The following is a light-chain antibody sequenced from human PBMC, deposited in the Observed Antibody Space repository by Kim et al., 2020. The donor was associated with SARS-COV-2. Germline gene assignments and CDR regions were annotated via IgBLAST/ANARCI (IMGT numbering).Light chain of an antibody. V-gene: IGLV2-14*03. Sequence: QSALTQPASVSGSPGQSITISCTGGSSDFKSVAWYQQHPGRAPKLIIYDVTTRPSGVSLRLSGSKSGSTASLTISGLQPEDEATYYCSSYTGSTTLVFCGGTKVTVL. CDR1: SSDFKS. J-gene: IGLJ3*02. CDR2: DVT. CDR3: SSYTGSTTLV.